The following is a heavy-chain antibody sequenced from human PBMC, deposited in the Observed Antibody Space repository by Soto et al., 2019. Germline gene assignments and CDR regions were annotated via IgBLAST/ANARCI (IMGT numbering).Heavy chain of an antibody. Sequence: GSLILSCAASGFTLSGDSMDWVRQAPGKGLEYVSGISSNGVGTYYANSVQGRFTISRDNSKNTVYLQMGSLRPEDMAVYYCARRARPDFYYMDVWGKGTTVTVSS. D-gene: IGHD6-6*01. CDR2: ISSNGVGT. CDR3: ARRARPDFYYMDV. CDR1: GFTLSGDS. V-gene: IGHV3-64*01. J-gene: IGHJ6*03.